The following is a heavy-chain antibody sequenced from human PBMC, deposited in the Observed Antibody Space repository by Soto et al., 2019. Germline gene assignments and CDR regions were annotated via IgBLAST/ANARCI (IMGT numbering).Heavy chain of an antibody. CDR2: ISGSSSHT. D-gene: IGHD1-1*01. J-gene: IGHJ4*02. CDR3: ARRVSGHFDS. Sequence: QVQLVESGGGLVKPGVSLRLSCAASGFTFSDYYMSWIRQAPGKGLEWISYISGSSSHTNYADSVKGRFTTSRDNANNSQYLQMNSLRVEDTAVYYCARRVSGHFDSWGQGTLVTVSS. CDR1: GFTFSDYY. V-gene: IGHV3-11*05.